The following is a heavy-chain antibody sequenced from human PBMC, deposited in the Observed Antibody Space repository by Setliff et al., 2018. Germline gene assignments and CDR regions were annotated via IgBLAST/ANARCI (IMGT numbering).Heavy chain of an antibody. CDR2: ISGSGGNT. CDR1: GFTFRSYA. J-gene: IGHJ6*03. CDR3: MSTPSGTYSTYYYYYNMDV. V-gene: IGHV3-23*01. Sequence: PGGSLRLSCAASGFTFRSYAMHWVRQAPGKGLEWVAGISGSGGNTQYADSVKGRFTISRDNSKNTLYLQMNSLENEDTALYYCMSTPSGTYSTYYYYYNMDVWGKGTQVTVSS. D-gene: IGHD3-10*01.